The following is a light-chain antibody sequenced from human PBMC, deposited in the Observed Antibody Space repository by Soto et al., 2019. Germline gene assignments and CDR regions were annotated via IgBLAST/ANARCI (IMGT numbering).Light chain of an antibody. V-gene: IGKV3-15*01. J-gene: IGKJ3*01. Sequence: EIVMTQSPATLSVSPGERATLSCRASQSVSSDLAWYQQKPGQAPRLLIYGASTRATGIPARFSGSGSGTEFTPTISSLQSEAFAVDYCQQYNNWPFTFGPGTKVAVK. CDR1: QSVSSD. CDR2: GAS. CDR3: QQYNNWPFT.